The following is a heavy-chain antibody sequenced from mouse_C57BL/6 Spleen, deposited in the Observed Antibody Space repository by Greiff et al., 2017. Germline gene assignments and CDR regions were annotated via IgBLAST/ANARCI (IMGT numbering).Heavy chain of an antibody. Sequence: VQLVESGAELVRPGTSVKVSCKASGYAFTNYLIEWVKQRPGQGLEWIGVINPGSGGTNYNEKFKGKATLTADKSSSTAYMQLSSLTSEDSAVYFCARGTTADYWGQGTTLTVSS. CDR3: ARGTTADY. J-gene: IGHJ2*01. V-gene: IGHV1-54*01. CDR2: INPGSGGT. CDR1: GYAFTNYL. D-gene: IGHD1-2*01.